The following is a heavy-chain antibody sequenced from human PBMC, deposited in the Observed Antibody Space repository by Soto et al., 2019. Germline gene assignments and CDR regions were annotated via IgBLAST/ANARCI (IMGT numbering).Heavy chain of an antibody. J-gene: IGHJ4*02. CDR2: IYWDDDK. CDR3: AHIVVAGLGYYFDY. Sequence: QIPLKESGPTLVKPTQTLTLTGTVSGFSLSSTRMALGWIRQPPGKALEWLALIYWDDDKRYSPFLKSRLTITKDTSKGQVVLTMSNMDPVDTARYSCAHIVVAGLGYYFDYWGQGTLVTVSS. D-gene: IGHD6-19*01. V-gene: IGHV2-5*02. CDR1: GFSLSSTRMA.